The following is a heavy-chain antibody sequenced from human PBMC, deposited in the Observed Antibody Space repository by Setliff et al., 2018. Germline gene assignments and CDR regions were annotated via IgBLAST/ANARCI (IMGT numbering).Heavy chain of an antibody. J-gene: IGHJ3*02. CDR2: IYYRGDT. V-gene: IGHV4-39*07. CDR3: ARDGGNGYGVDAYAGGGFDI. CDR1: GASLSSGTYY. Sequence: PSETLSLTCTVSGASLSSGTYYWGWIRQPPGKGLEWIGRIYYRGDTYYNASLKGRLTISVDTAQNQFSLRLTSVTAADTAVYYCARDGGNGYGVDAYAGGGFDIWGQGTMVTVSS. D-gene: IGHD5-18*01.